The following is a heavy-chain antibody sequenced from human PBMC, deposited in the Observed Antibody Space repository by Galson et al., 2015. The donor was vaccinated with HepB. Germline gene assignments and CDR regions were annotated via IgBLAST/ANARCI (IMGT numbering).Heavy chain of an antibody. CDR2: IIPIFGTA. V-gene: IGHV1-69*06. J-gene: IGHJ5*02. D-gene: IGHD1-1*01. Sequence: SVKVSCKASGGTFSSYAISWVRQAPGQGLEWMGGIIPIFGTANYAQKFQGRVTITADKSTSTAYMELSSLRSEDTAVYYCARGDLRVVHPPNWFDPWGQGTLVTVSS. CDR1: GGTFSSYA. CDR3: ARGDLRVVHPPNWFDP.